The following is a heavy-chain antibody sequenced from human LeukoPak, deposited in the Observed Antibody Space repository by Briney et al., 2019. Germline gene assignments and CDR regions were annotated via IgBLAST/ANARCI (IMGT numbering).Heavy chain of an antibody. CDR3: ARGGVYDYVWGSYRTEGGWFDP. CDR2: ISSSGSTI. CDR1: GFTFSDYY. Sequence: GGSLRLSCAASGFTFSDYYMSWIRQAPGKGLEWVSYISSSGSTIYYADSVKGRFTISRDNAKNSLYLQMNSLRAEDTAVYYCARGGVYDYVWGSYRTEGGWFDPWGQGTLVTVSS. V-gene: IGHV3-11*01. D-gene: IGHD3-16*02. J-gene: IGHJ5*02.